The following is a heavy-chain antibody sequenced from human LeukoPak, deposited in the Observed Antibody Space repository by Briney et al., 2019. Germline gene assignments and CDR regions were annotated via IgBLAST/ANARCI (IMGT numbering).Heavy chain of an antibody. CDR1: GGSISSSSYY. D-gene: IGHD5-12*01. CDR3: ARRWLLGPVDY. J-gene: IGHJ4*02. CDR2: IYYSGST. Sequence: PSETLSLTCTVSGGSISSSSYYWGWIRQPPGKGLEWIGSIYYSGSTYYNPSLKSRVTISVDTSKNQFSLKLSSVTAADAAVYYCARRWLLGPVDYWGQGTLVTVSS. V-gene: IGHV4-39*01.